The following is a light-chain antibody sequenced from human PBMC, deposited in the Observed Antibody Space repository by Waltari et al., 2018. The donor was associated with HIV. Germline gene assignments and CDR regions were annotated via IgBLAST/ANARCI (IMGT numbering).Light chain of an antibody. CDR1: QSLLHNNGYNY. CDR3: MQALQTPLFT. Sequence: DIVMTQSPLSLPVTPGEPASISCRSSQSLLHNNGYNYLDWYLQKPGQSPQLLIYLGSNRASGVPDRFSGSGSGTDFTLKISRVEPEDVGVYYCMQALQTPLFTFGPGTKVDIK. J-gene: IGKJ3*01. V-gene: IGKV2-28*01. CDR2: LGS.